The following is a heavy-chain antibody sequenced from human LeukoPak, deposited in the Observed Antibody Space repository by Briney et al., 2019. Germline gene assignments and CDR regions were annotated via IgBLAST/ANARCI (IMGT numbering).Heavy chain of an antibody. CDR3: ARGLEYYYDSSGNFDY. J-gene: IGHJ4*02. V-gene: IGHV4-30-2*01. CDR1: GGSISSGGYY. CDR2: INHSGST. Sequence: SQTLSLTCTVSGGSISSGGYYWSWIRQPPGKGLEWIGEINHSGSTNYNPSLKSRVTISVDTSKNQFSLKLSSVTAADTAVYYCARGLEYYYDSSGNFDYWGQGTLVTVSS. D-gene: IGHD3-22*01.